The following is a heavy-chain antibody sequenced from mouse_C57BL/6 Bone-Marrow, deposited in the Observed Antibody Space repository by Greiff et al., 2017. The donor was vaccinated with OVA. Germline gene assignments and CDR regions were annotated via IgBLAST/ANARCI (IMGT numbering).Heavy chain of an antibody. CDR1: GYTFTDYY. J-gene: IGHJ4*01. D-gene: IGHD1-1*01. V-gene: IGHV1-26*01. CDR2: INPNNGGT. Sequence: VQLQQSGPELVKPGASVKISCKASGYTFTDYYMNWVKQSHGKSLEWIGDINPNNGGTSYNQKFKGKATLTVDKSSSTAYMELRSLTSEDSAVYYCARDYGSSCYAMDYWGQGTSVTVSS. CDR3: ARDYGSSCYAMDY.